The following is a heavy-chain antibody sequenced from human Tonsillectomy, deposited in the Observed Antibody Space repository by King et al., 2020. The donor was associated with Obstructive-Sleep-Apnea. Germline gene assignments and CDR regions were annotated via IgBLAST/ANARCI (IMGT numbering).Heavy chain of an antibody. CDR1: GFTFSTYW. V-gene: IGHV3-74*01. CDR2: IHSGGTST. J-gene: IGHJ4*02. Sequence: VQLVESGGGLVQPGGSLRLSCAASGFTFSTYWMHCGRQAPGKGLVWGSRIHSGGTSTNYADSVKGRFTISRDNAKNTLFLQMNSLRAEDTAMYYCARGATAANWDGGYFDYWGQGTLVTVSS. D-gene: IGHD7-27*01. CDR3: ARGATAANWDGGYFDY.